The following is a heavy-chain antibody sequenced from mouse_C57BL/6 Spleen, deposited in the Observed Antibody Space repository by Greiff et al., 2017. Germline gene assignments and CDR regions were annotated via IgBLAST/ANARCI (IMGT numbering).Heavy chain of an antibody. D-gene: IGHD4-1*01. Sequence: VKLMESGAELVRPGASVTLSCKASGYTFTDYEMHWVKQTPVHGLEWIGAIDPETGGTAYNQKFKGKAILTADKSSSTAYMELRSLTSEDSAVYYCTRKTGVFAYWGQGTLVTVSA. CDR3: TRKTGVFAY. CDR2: IDPETGGT. V-gene: IGHV1-15*01. J-gene: IGHJ3*01. CDR1: GYTFTDYE.